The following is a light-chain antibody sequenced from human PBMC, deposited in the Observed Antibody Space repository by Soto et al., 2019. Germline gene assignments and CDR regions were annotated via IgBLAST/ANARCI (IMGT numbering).Light chain of an antibody. CDR3: CSYGGSNYV. CDR1: SSDVGSYNL. V-gene: IGLV2-23*01. J-gene: IGLJ1*01. Sequence: QSVLTQPASVSGSPGQSITISCTGTSSDVGSYNLVSWYQQHPGKAPKLMIYEASERPAGVSNRFSGSKSGNTASLTISGLQAEDEADYYCCSYGGSNYVFGTGTKVTVL. CDR2: EAS.